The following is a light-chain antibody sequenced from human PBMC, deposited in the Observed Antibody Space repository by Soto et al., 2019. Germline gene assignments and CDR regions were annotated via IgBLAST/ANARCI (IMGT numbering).Light chain of an antibody. CDR2: GAP. Sequence: EIVLTQSPGTLSLSPGERAALSCRASQSVSSNNLAWYQQRPGQAPSLLIYGAPSRATGVPDRFSGSGSGTDFTLTISRLQPQDSAVYYCQQYGSLPRTFGQGTKLEIK. CDR1: QSVSSNN. V-gene: IGKV3-20*01. CDR3: QQYGSLPRT. J-gene: IGKJ2*01.